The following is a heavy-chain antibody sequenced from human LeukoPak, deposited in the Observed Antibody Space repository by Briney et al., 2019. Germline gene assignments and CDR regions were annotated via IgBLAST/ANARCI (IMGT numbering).Heavy chain of an antibody. CDR3: TRARYGGYVIDY. CDR1: GGSITSNY. CDR2: IYYSGTT. V-gene: IGHV4-59*01. D-gene: IGHD5-12*01. Sequence: SETLSLTCTVSGGSITSNYWSWIRQPPGKGLEWIGYIYYSGTTNCNPSLKSRVTMSVDTSKNQFSLKLSSVTAADTAVYYCTRARYGGYVIDYWGQGTLVTVSS. J-gene: IGHJ4*02.